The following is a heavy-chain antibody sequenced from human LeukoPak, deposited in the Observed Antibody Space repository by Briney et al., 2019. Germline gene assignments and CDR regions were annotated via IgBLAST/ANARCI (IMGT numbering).Heavy chain of an antibody. J-gene: IGHJ4*02. D-gene: IGHD3-3*01. CDR2: INPNSGGT. CDR3: ARLSAPGFLEWLGKFDY. CDR1: GYTFTGYY. V-gene: IGHV1-2*02. Sequence: ASVKVSCKASGYTFTGYYIHWVRQAPGQGLEWMGWINPNSGGTNYAQKFQGRVTMTGDTSISTAYMELSRLRSDDTAVYYCARLSAPGFLEWLGKFDYWGQGTLVTVSS.